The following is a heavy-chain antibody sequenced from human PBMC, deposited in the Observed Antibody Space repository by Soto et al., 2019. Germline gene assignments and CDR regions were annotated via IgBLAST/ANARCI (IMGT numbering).Heavy chain of an antibody. CDR2: INHSGST. V-gene: IGHV4-34*01. D-gene: IGHD5-18*01. Sequence: SETLSLTCAVYGGSFSGYYWSWVRQPPGKGLEWIGEINHSGSTNYNPSLKSRVTISVDTSKNQFSLKLSSVTAADTAVYYCARRNRGYSYGFNWFDPWGQGTLVTVSS. J-gene: IGHJ5*02. CDR1: GGSFSGYY. CDR3: ARRNRGYSYGFNWFDP.